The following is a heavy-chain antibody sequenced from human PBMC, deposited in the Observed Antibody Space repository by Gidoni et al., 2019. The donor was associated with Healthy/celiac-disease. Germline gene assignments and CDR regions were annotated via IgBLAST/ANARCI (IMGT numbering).Heavy chain of an antibody. V-gene: IGHV3-30-3*01. Sequence: QVQLVESGGGVVQPGRSLRLSCAASGFTFRSYAMHWVRQAPGKGLEWVAVISYDGSNKYYADSVKGRFTISRDNSKNTLYLQMNSLRAEDTAVYYCARDLRIAARGGWYYYYGMDVWGQGTTVTVSS. CDR1: GFTFRSYA. CDR3: ARDLRIAARGGWYYYYGMDV. CDR2: ISYDGSNK. D-gene: IGHD6-6*01. J-gene: IGHJ6*02.